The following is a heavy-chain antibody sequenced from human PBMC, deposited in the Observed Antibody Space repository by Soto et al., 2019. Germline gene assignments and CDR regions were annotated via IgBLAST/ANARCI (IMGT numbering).Heavy chain of an antibody. J-gene: IGHJ5*02. D-gene: IGHD3-22*01. CDR1: GSSFTSYW. Sequence: EFLKISFKGSGSSFTSYWLSWVRQIRGKGLEWMGRIDPSDSYTNYSPSFQGHVTISADKSISTAYLQWSSLKASDTAMYYCARHGPHYYDSSGYQNWFDPWGQGTLVTVSS. V-gene: IGHV5-10-1*01. CDR3: ARHGPHYYDSSGYQNWFDP. CDR2: IDPSDSYT.